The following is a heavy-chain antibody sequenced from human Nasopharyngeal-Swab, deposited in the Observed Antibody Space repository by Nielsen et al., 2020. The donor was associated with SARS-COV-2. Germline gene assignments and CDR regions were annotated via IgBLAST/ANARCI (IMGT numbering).Heavy chain of an antibody. CDR3: ASLYCSGGSCYLDY. J-gene: IGHJ4*02. CDR2: IYYSGST. Sequence: SETLSLTCTVSGGSISSGGYYWSWIRQPPGKGLEWIGYIYYSGSTNYNPSLKSRVTISVDTSKNQFSLKLSSVTAADTAVYYCASLYCSGGSCYLDYWGQGTLVTVSS. CDR1: GGSISSGGYY. V-gene: IGHV4-61*08. D-gene: IGHD2-15*01.